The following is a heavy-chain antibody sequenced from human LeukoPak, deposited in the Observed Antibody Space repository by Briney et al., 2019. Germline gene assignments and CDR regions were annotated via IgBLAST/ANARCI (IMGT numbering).Heavy chain of an antibody. Sequence: GGSLTLSCAASGFTFSSYEMNWVRQAPGKGLEWVSYISTSGTTIYYADSVKGRFTISRDNAKNSLYLQMNSLRAEDTAVYYCARVGPWVNPDYYYYMDVWGKGTTVTVSS. D-gene: IGHD1-14*01. CDR1: GFTFSSYE. J-gene: IGHJ6*03. CDR2: ISTSGTTI. CDR3: ARVGPWVNPDYYYYMDV. V-gene: IGHV3-48*03.